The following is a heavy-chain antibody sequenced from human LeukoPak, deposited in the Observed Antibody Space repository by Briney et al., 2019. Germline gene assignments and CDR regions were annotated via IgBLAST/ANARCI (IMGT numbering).Heavy chain of an antibody. V-gene: IGHV1-2*02. J-gene: IGHJ4*02. CDR2: INPNSGGT. CDR1: GYTFTGYY. Sequence: GASVKVSCKASGYTFTGYYMHWVRQAPGQGLEWMGWINPNSGGTNYAQKFQGRVTMTRDTSISTAYMELSSLRSEDTAVYYCARREYSSSWTDYWGQGTLVTVSS. CDR3: ARREYSSSWTDY. D-gene: IGHD6-13*01.